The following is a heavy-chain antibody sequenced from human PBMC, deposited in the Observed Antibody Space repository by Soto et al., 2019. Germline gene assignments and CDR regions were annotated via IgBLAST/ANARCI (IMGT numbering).Heavy chain of an antibody. V-gene: IGHV1-69*12. J-gene: IGHJ6*02. Sequence: QVQLVQSGAEVKKPGSSVKVSCKASGGTFSSYAISWVRQAPGQGLEWMGGIIPIFGTANYAQKFQGRVTTTAAEYTITAYMELSSLRSDDPAVVTCARALPSYGLDVWGQGTTVTVSS. CDR2: IIPIFGTA. CDR3: ARALPSYGLDV. CDR1: GGTFSSYA.